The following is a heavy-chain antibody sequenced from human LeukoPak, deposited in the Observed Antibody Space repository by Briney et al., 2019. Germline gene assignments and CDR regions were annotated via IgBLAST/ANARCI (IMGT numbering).Heavy chain of an antibody. CDR3: ARRWLDY. D-gene: IGHD2-15*01. CDR2: ISYDGSNK. J-gene: IGHJ4*02. V-gene: IGHV3-30-3*01. Sequence: GKSLRLSCAASGFTFSSYAMHWVRQAPGKGLEWVAVISYDGSNKYYADSVKGRFTISRDNSKNTLYLQMNSLRAEDTAVYYCARRWLDYWGQGTLVTVSS. CDR1: GFTFSSYA.